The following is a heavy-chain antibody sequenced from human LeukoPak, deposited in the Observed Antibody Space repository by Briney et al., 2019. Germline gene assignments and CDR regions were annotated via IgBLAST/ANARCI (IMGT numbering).Heavy chain of an antibody. J-gene: IGHJ4*02. CDR2: MNPNSGNT. D-gene: IGHD6-19*01. CDR3: TRGSSGRRDN. CDR1: GYTFTSCD. V-gene: IGHV1-8*01. Sequence: ASVTVSYKAPGYTFTSCDINWVRQATGQGLEWMGWMNPNSGNTGYGQSFQGRITMTRDISIGTAYMELSNLTSEDTAIYYCTRGSSGRRDNWGQGTLVTVSA.